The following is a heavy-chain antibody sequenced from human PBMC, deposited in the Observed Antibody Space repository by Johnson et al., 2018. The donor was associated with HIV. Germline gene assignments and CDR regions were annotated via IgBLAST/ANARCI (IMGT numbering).Heavy chain of an antibody. D-gene: IGHD4-11*01. CDR3: ARVGYSNYGGGAFDI. CDR1: GFTFSSYA. V-gene: IGHV3-30-3*01. Sequence: QVQLVESGGGVVQPGRSLRLSCAASGFTFSSYAMHWVRQAPGKGLEWVAVISYDGSNKYYADSVKGRFPISRDNSKNTLYLQMNSLRAEDTALYYCARVGYSNYGGGAFDIWGQGTMVTVSS. CDR2: ISYDGSNK. J-gene: IGHJ3*02.